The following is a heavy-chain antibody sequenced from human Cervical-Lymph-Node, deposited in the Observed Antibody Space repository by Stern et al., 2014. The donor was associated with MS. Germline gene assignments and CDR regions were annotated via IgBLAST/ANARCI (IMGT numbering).Heavy chain of an antibody. CDR1: GYTFTSYS. V-gene: IGHV1-3*01. CDR3: ARGWYSSSWYVWFDP. Sequence: VQLEESGAEVKKPGASVKVSCKASGYTFTSYSLHWVRQAPGQRHEWLGWINAGNCNTKYSQKFQGRVTITRDTSTTTAYMELSSLRSEDTAVYYCARGWYSSSWYVWFDPWGQGTLVTVSS. CDR2: INAGNCNT. D-gene: IGHD6-13*01. J-gene: IGHJ5*02.